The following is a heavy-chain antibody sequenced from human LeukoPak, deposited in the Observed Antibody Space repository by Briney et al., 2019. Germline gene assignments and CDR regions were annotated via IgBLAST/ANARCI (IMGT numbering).Heavy chain of an antibody. Sequence: GGSLRLSCAASGFTFDDYGMSWVRQAPGKGLEWVSGINWNGGSTGYADSVKGRFTISRDNAKNSLYLQMNSLRAEDTALYYCARENLADCYDSSGYFDYWGQGTLVTVSS. J-gene: IGHJ4*02. D-gene: IGHD3-22*01. V-gene: IGHV3-20*04. CDR3: ARENLADCYDSSGYFDY. CDR2: INWNGGST. CDR1: GFTFDDYG.